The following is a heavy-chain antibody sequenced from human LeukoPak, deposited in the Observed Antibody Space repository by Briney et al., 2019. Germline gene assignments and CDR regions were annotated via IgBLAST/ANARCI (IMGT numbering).Heavy chain of an antibody. D-gene: IGHD3-3*01. CDR1: GGSISSYY. CDR2: IYYSGST. J-gene: IGHJ6*02. CDR3: ARHVVTIFGEYGMDV. V-gene: IGHV4-59*08. Sequence: KPSETLSLTCTVSGGSISSYYWSWIRQPPGKGLEWIGYIYYSGSTNYNPSLKSRVTISVDTSKNQFSLKLSSVTAADTAVYYCARHVVTIFGEYGMDVWGQGTTVTVSS.